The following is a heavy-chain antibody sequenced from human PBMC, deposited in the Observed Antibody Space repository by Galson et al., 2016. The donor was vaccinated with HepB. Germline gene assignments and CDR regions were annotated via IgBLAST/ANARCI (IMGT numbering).Heavy chain of an antibody. CDR2: IFYRGNT. V-gene: IGHV4-39*01. CDR1: GGSISINGYY. D-gene: IGHD2-2*01. J-gene: IGHJ4*02. Sequence: SETLSLTCTVSGGSISINGYYWGWIRQPPRKGLEWIGNIFYRGNTYYNPSLKSRVTISVDTSKNQFSLNLSSMTAADTAVYYCARGIFGYVHGGIEYWGQGTLVTVSS. CDR3: ARGIFGYVHGGIEY.